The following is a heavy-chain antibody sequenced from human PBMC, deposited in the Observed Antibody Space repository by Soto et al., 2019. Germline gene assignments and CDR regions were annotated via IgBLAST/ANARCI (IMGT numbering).Heavy chain of an antibody. CDR2: ISAYNGNT. CDR3: AREIVLVPAAISWFDP. D-gene: IGHD2-2*01. CDR1: GYTFTSYG. J-gene: IGHJ5*02. Sequence: QVQLVQSGAEVKKPGASVKVSCKASGYTFTSYGISWVRQAPGQGLEWMGWISAYNGNTNYAQKLQGRVTLTTDTSTSTAYMELRSLRSDDTAVYYCAREIVLVPAAISWFDPWCQGTLVTVSS. V-gene: IGHV1-18*01.